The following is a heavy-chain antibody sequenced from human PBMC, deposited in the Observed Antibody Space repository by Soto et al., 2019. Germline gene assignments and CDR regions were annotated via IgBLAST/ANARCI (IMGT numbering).Heavy chain of an antibody. J-gene: IGHJ4*02. CDR2: IIPIFGTA. CDR3: ARADTAMVFDY. CDR1: GGTFSSYA. V-gene: IGHV1-69*13. D-gene: IGHD5-18*01. Sequence: SVKVSCKASGGTFSSYAISWVRQAPGQGLEWMGGIIPIFGTANYAQKFQGRVTITADESTSTAYMELSSLRSEGTAEYYCARADTAMVFDYWGQGTLLTVSS.